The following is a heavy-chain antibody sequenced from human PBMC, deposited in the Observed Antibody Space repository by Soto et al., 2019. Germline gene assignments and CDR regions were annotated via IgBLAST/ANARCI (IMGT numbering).Heavy chain of an antibody. CDR2: IHPGDSET. V-gene: IGHV5-51*01. Sequence: PGESLKISCKGSGYSFTSYYIAWVRQMPGKGLEWMGIIHPGDSETRYSPSFQGHVIISADKSISSAYLQWSSLEAADTAMYYCARQRITRVRGVSSSGLDVWGQGTTVTVS. J-gene: IGHJ6*02. CDR1: GYSFTSYY. D-gene: IGHD3-10*01. CDR3: ARQRITRVRGVSSSGLDV.